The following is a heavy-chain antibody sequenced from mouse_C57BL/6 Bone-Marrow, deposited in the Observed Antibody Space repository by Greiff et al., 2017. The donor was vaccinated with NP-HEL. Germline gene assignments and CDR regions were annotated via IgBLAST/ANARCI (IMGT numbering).Heavy chain of an antibody. V-gene: IGHV2-9-1*01. CDR2: IWTGGGT. Sequence: VKLVESGPGLVAPSQSLSITCTVSGFSLTRYAISWVRQPPGKGLEWLGVIWTGGGTNYNSALKSRLSISKDNSKSQVFLKMNSLQTDDTARYYCARKNYSNFGAMDYWGQGTSVTVSS. CDR1: GFSLTRYA. CDR3: ARKNYSNFGAMDY. D-gene: IGHD2-5*01. J-gene: IGHJ4*01.